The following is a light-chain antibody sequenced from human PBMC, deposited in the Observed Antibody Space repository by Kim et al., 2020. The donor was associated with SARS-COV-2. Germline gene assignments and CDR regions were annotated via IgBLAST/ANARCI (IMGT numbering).Light chain of an antibody. V-gene: IGKV1-39*01. Sequence: SVGDRVTLKGRASQGIGMFLNWYQQKPGKAPQLMIFAVSTLERGVPSRFGGSGSVTDFTLTIDSLQPEDFATYYSQQTYDTPRTFGQGTKVDIK. CDR1: QGIGMF. CDR3: QQTYDTPRT. CDR2: AVS. J-gene: IGKJ1*01.